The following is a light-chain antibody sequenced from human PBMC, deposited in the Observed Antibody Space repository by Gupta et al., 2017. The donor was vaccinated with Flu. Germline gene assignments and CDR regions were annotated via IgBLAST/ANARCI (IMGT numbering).Light chain of an antibody. Sequence: QSVLPQPASVSGSPGQPITIFCTGDTTDVDDYKYVAWFQQLPGKAPKLILFDVSLRPSDISDRFSGSKSAHAASLTISGLQAEDEADYFCSSCTSTTPCVFGTGTKVSVL. CDR1: TTDVDDYKY. CDR3: SSCTSTTPCV. J-gene: IGLJ1*01. CDR2: DVS. V-gene: IGLV2-14*03.